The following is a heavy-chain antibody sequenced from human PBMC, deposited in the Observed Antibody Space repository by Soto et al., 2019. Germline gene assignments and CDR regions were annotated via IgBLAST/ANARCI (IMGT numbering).Heavy chain of an antibody. J-gene: IGHJ4*02. CDR2: ISYDGSNK. V-gene: IGHV3-30-3*01. D-gene: IGHD3-3*01. CDR1: GFTFSSYA. Sequence: PGGSLRLSCAASGFTFSSYAMHWVRQAPDKGLEWETVISYDGSNKYYADSVKGRFTISRDNSKNTLYLQMNSLRAEDTAVYYFASLPDYDFWSGHKTSFDYWGQGTLVTVSS. CDR3: ASLPDYDFWSGHKTSFDY.